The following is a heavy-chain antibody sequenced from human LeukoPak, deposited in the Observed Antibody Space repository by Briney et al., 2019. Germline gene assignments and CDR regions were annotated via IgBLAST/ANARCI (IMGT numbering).Heavy chain of an antibody. CDR1: GGTFSSYT. D-gene: IGHD3-16*01. CDR3: ARAGSWGRFDY. J-gene: IGHJ4*02. V-gene: IGHV1-69*06. Sequence: SVKVSCKLSGGTFSSYTISWVRQAPGQGLEWMGGTIPLFGTSKYAQKFQNRVTITADKSTSTAYMELSRLRSEDTAVYYCARAGSWGRFDYWGQGIRVTVSS. CDR2: TIPLFGTS.